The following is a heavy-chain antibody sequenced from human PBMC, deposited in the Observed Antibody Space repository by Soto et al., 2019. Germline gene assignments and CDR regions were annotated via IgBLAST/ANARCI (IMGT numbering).Heavy chain of an antibody. Sequence: SVKVSCKASGGTFSSYAISWVRQAPGQGLERMGGIIPIFGTANYAQKFQGRVTITADESTSTAYMELSSLRSEDTAVYYCARDVKAALAPAGWFDPWGQGTLVTVSS. CDR1: GGTFSSYA. CDR3: ARDVKAALAPAGWFDP. V-gene: IGHV1-69*13. D-gene: IGHD6-13*01. CDR2: IIPIFGTA. J-gene: IGHJ5*02.